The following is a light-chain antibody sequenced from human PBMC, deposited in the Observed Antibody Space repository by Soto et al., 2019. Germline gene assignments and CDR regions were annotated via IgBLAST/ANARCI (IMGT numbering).Light chain of an antibody. CDR1: QSVSSK. J-gene: IGKJ5*01. V-gene: IGKV3-20*01. CDR2: GAS. CDR3: QQYGGSPIT. Sequence: EIVLTQSPGTLSSSPGERATLSCRASQSVSSKLAWYQQKPGQAPRLLISGASSRATGIPERFSGSGSGTDFTLTISRLEPEDFAMYFCQQYGGSPITFGQGTRLDIK.